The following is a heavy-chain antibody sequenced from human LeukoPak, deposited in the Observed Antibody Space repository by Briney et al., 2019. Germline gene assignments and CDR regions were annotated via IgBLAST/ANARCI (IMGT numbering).Heavy chain of an antibody. Sequence: PSETLSLTCTVSGGSFNSGSYYWSWIRQPAGKGLEWVGRIYTSGSTNYNPSLKSRVTISVDTSKNQFSLQLTSVTAAVTAVYYCARAMRVDRFFDYWGQGILVTVSS. J-gene: IGHJ4*02. CDR1: GGSFNSGSYY. CDR3: ARAMRVDRFFDY. D-gene: IGHD5-12*01. CDR2: IYTSGST. V-gene: IGHV4-61*02.